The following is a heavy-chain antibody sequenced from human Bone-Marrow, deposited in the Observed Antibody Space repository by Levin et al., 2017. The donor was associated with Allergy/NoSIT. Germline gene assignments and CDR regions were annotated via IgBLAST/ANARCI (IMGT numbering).Heavy chain of an antibody. J-gene: IGHJ4*02. CDR1: GFTFSSYA. CDR3: AKGESGVGATMSDY. V-gene: IGHV3-23*01. CDR2: ISSSADWT. Sequence: GGSLRLSCAGFGFTFSSYAMSWIRQAPGKGLEWVSAISSSADWTYYADSVKGRFTISRDNSKNTLYLQMNSLRAEDTAVYYCAKGESGVGATMSDYWGQGTLVTVSS. D-gene: IGHD1-26*01.